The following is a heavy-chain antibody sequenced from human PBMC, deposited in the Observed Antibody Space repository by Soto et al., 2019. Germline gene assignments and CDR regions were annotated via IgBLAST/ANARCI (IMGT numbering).Heavy chain of an antibody. J-gene: IGHJ4*02. D-gene: IGHD2-15*01. CDR2: IAPTIDIP. Sequence: QLVQSGAEVRKPGSSVKVSCKASGGTFNTYTITWMRQAPGQGLEWMGRIAPTIDIPDYAQNFQGRGTITADKSTTTSYMELTSLRSEDTAIYYCARAMCFGGSCYLGVWGQGTLVTVSS. V-gene: IGHV1-69*02. CDR1: GGTFNTYT. CDR3: ARAMCFGGSCYLGV.